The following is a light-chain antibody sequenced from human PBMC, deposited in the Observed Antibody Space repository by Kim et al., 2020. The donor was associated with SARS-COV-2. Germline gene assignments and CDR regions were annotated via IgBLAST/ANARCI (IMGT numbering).Light chain of an antibody. CDR1: QSVSRSY. Sequence: SPGGRATLSCRASQSVSRSYLAWYQQKPGQAPRLLIYGASSRATGIPDRFSGSGSGTDFTLTISRLEPEDFAVYYCQQYGSSPTTFGQGTKVDIK. CDR3: QQYGSSPTT. CDR2: GAS. J-gene: IGKJ1*01. V-gene: IGKV3-20*01.